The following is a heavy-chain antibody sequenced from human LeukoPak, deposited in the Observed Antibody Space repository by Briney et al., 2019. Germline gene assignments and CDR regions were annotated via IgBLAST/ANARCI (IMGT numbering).Heavy chain of an antibody. D-gene: IGHD3-16*01. CDR3: ANGWGYYFDY. CDR2: IKSKTDGGTT. Sequence: GGSLRLSCAASGFTFSNAWMNWVRQAPGKGLEWVGRIKSKTDGGTTDYAAPVKGRFTISRDDSKNTLYLQMNSLRAEDTAVYYCANGWGYYFDYWGQGTLVTVSS. J-gene: IGHJ4*02. CDR1: GFTFSNAW. V-gene: IGHV3-15*07.